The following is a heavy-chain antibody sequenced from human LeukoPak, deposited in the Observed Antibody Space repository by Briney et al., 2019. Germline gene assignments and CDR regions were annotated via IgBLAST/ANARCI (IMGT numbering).Heavy chain of an antibody. CDR1: GFTLSNAW. Sequence: GGSLRLSRAASGFTLSNAWMRWVRQAPGKGLEWVGRIKRKSYGGTTDYATPVKGRFTISRDDSKNTLYLQMNSLKTEDTAVYYCTTNAAVGTWEVFDYWGQGTLVTVSS. J-gene: IGHJ4*02. CDR2: IKRKSYGGTT. D-gene: IGHD6-13*01. CDR3: TTNAAVGTWEVFDY. V-gene: IGHV3-15*01.